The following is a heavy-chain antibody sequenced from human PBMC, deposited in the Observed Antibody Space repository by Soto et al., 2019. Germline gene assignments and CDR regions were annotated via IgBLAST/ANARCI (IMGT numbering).Heavy chain of an antibody. Sequence: QVQLVESGGGVVQPGRSPRLSCTVSGISFSSHGINWVRQAPGKGLEWVAVISFDGNNKHYADSVKGRFTISRDDSMNTGFLHMNSLRSEDMAVYYCTNEWFGELYHWDQGTLVSVSS. CDR1: GISFSSHG. J-gene: IGHJ1*01. D-gene: IGHD3-10*01. CDR2: ISFDGNNK. CDR3: TNEWFGELYH. V-gene: IGHV3-30*18.